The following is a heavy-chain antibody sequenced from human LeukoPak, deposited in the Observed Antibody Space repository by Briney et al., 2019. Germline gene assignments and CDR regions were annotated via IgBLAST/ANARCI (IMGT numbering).Heavy chain of an antibody. V-gene: IGHV4-59*01. CDR3: ARDNGRSWFNNWFDP. CDR1: GGSISSYY. D-gene: IGHD6-13*01. CDR2: IYYSGST. Sequence: SETLSLTCTVSGGSISSYYWSWIRQPPGKGLEWIGYIYYSGSTNYNPSLKSRVTISVDTSKNQFSLKLSSVTAADTAVYYCARDNGRSWFNNWFDPWGQGTLVTVSS. J-gene: IGHJ5*02.